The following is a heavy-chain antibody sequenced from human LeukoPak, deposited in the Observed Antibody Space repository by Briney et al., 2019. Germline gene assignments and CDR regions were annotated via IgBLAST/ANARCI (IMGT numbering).Heavy chain of an antibody. J-gene: IGHJ3*01. Sequence: PSETLSLTCNVSGGSISSGNNFWGWIRQPPGKGLEWIGNIYYSGSTYYNPSLKSRVTISVDTSKNQFSLILNSVTAVDTAVFYCARLSCSTTTCYFPNAFDVWGQGTMVTVSS. V-gene: IGHV4-39*01. CDR2: IYYSGST. CDR1: GGSISSGNNF. CDR3: ARLSCSTTTCYFPNAFDV. D-gene: IGHD2-2*01.